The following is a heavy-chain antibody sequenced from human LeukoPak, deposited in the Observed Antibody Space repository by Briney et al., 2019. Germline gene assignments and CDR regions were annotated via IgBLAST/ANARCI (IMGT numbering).Heavy chain of an antibody. CDR3: AKDCGDYDFWSGYYKGALGY. D-gene: IGHD3-3*01. V-gene: IGHV3-23*01. CDR2: ISGSRGYK. J-gene: IGHJ4*02. CDR1: GFTFSSYH. Sequence: PGGSLRLSCAASGFTFSSYHMSWVRQAPGQGLEWVSSISGSRGYKYYADSVQGRFTISRDNSKNTLYLQMNSLRAEDTAVYYCAKDCGDYDFWSGYYKGALGYWGQGTLVTVSS.